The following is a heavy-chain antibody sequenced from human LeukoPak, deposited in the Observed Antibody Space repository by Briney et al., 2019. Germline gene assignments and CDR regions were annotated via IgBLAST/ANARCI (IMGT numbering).Heavy chain of an antibody. J-gene: IGHJ6*03. V-gene: IGHV4-34*01. CDR3: ARRVSGYSYGFDYYYYMDV. Sequence: SETLSLTCAVYGGSFSGYYWSWIRQPPGKGLEWIGEINHSGSTNYNPSLKSRVTISVDTSKNQFSLKLSSVTAADTAVYYCARRVSGYSYGFDYYYYMDVWGKGTMVTVSS. D-gene: IGHD5-18*01. CDR2: INHSGST. CDR1: GGSFSGYY.